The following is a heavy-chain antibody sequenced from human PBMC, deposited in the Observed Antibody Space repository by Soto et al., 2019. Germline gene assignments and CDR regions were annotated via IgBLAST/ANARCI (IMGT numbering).Heavy chain of an antibody. Sequence: ASVKVSCKASGYTFTSYGISWVRQAPGQGLEWMGIINPSGGSTSYAQKFQGRVTMTRDTSTSTVYMELSSLRSEDTAVYYCARGTIVVVPAAFPLDVAFDIWGQGTMVTVSS. CDR3: ARGTIVVVPAAFPLDVAFDI. D-gene: IGHD2-2*01. CDR2: INPSGGST. V-gene: IGHV1-46*03. CDR1: GYTFTSYG. J-gene: IGHJ3*02.